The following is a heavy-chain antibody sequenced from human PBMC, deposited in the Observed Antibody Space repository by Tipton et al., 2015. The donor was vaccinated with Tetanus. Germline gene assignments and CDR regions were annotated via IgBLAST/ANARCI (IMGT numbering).Heavy chain of an antibody. J-gene: IGHJ4*02. CDR3: ARESRSRVVGQ. V-gene: IGHV3-21*01. D-gene: IGHD2-21*01. CDR1: GFTFSAFA. Sequence: SLRLSCAASGFTFSAFAMNWVRQAPGKGLEWVSYISSSGTYIYYADSVRGRFTISRDNAQNSLSLQLDRLRAEDAAIYYCARESRSRVVGQWGQGALVTVSS. CDR2: ISSSGTYI.